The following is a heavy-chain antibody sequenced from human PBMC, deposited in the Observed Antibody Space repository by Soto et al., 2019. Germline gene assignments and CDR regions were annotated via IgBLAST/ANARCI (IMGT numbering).Heavy chain of an antibody. CDR2: ISSDSRYI. D-gene: IGHD2-15*01. V-gene: IGHV3-48*02. CDR1: GFTLSNYA. CDR3: ARIKLVDFFFSNVDVYDMDV. J-gene: IGHJ6*02. Sequence: EVQLVESGGGLVQPGGSLRLSCAASGFTLSNYAVNWVRQAPGKGLEWVSYISSDSRYIYHGDSVKGRFTISRDNARNSLYLQINSLRDEDTAVYYCARIKLVDFFFSNVDVYDMDVWGQGTRVTVAS.